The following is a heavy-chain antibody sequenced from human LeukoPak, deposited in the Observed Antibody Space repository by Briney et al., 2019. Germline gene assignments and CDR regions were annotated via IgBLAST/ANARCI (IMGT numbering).Heavy chain of an antibody. CDR1: GFTFRSYW. CDR2: INNDGSST. J-gene: IGHJ4*02. D-gene: IGHD2/OR15-2a*01. V-gene: IGHV3-74*01. Sequence: GCSLRLSCAASGFTFRSYWLHWVRQAPGNGLVWVSHINNDGSSTSYADSVTGRFTISRDNAKNTLYLQMNSLRTEDTAVYYCACYGIALPYWGQGTLVTVSS. CDR3: ACYGIALPY.